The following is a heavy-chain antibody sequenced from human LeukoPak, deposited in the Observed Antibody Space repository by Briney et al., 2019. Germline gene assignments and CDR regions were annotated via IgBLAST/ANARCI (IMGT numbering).Heavy chain of an antibody. CDR1: GYSISSGYY. D-gene: IGHD1-26*01. J-gene: IGHJ4*02. CDR3: ARNYGGPTHGRFDY. Sequence: SETLSLTCTVSGYSISSGYYWGWIRQPPGKGLEWIGSIYHSGSTYYNPSLKSRVTISVDTSKNHFSLKLSSVTAPATAVYYCARNYGGPTHGRFDYCGQGTLVTVSS. CDR2: IYHSGST. V-gene: IGHV4-38-2*02.